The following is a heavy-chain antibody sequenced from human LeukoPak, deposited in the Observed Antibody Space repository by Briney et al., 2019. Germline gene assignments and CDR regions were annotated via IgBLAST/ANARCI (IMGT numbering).Heavy chain of an antibody. CDR3: ARGGPECYDFWSGYHHIKIPYYFDY. J-gene: IGHJ4*02. CDR1: GYTFTNYA. CDR2: ISAYNGNT. Sequence: ASVKVSCKASGYTFTNYAMHWVRQAPGQRLEWMGWISAYNGNTNYAQKLQGRVTMTTDTSTSTAYMELRSLRSDDTAVYYCARGGPECYDFWSGYHHIKIPYYFDYWGQGTLVTVSS. V-gene: IGHV1-18*01. D-gene: IGHD3-3*01.